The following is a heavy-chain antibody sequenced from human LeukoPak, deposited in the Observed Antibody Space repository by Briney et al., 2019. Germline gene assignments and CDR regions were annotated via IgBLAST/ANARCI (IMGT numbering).Heavy chain of an antibody. V-gene: IGHV3-23*01. CDR3: ANALGGGNTWYYFDC. J-gene: IGHJ4*02. Sequence: GGSLRLFCAASGFTFSSYAMSWVRQAPGKGLEWVSSLSGSGGSPNYANSVKGRFTISRDNSKNTLYLRMNSLRAEDTAVYYCANALGGGNTWYYFDCWGQGTLVTVSS. D-gene: IGHD6-13*01. CDR2: LSGSGGSP. CDR1: GFTFSSYA.